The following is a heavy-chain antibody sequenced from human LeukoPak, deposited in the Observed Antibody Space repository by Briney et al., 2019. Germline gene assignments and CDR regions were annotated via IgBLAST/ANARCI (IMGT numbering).Heavy chain of an antibody. CDR2: IRYDGSNK. V-gene: IGHV3-30*02. CDR3: AKNYYMDV. Sequence: GGSLRLSCAASGFTVSSNYMSWVRQAPGKGLEWVAFIRYDGSNKYYADSVKDRFTISRDNSKNTLYLQMNSLRAEDTAVYYCAKNYYMDVWGKGTTVTVSS. J-gene: IGHJ6*03. CDR1: GFTVSSNY.